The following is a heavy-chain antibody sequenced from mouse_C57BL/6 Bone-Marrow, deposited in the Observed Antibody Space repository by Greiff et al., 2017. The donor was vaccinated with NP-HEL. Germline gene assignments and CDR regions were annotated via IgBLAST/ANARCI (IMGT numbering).Heavy chain of an antibody. CDR1: GYTFPSYW. CDR2: IYPGNSDT. V-gene: IGHV1-5*01. D-gene: IGHD1-1*01. Sequence: VQLQQSGTVLARPGASVKMSCKTSGYTFPSYWMHWVKQRPGQGLEWIGAIYPGNSDTSYNQKFKGKAKLTAVTSASTAYMELSSLTNEDSAVYYCTRRALLLRSLYWYFDVWGTGTTVTVSS. J-gene: IGHJ1*03. CDR3: TRRALLLRSLYWYFDV.